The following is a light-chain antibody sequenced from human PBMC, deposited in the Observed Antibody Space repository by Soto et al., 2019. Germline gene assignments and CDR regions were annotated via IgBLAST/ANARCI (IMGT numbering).Light chain of an antibody. CDR1: QSISSY. CDR3: QHYYIRRST. Sequence: DSPGTKCPVSLPASAGDRVTITCRASQSISSYLNWYQQKPGKAPKLLIYAASTFQDWVPSRFCGSGSATTFTLTIISFLHADFVTYYCQHYYIRRSTFGQGTKVDVK. J-gene: IGKJ1*01. CDR2: AAS. V-gene: IGKV1-39*01.